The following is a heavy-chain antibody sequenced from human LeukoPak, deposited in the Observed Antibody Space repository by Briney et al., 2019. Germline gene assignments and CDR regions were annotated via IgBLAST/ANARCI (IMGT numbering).Heavy chain of an antibody. V-gene: IGHV3-23*01. Sequence: GGSLRLSCAASGFTFRSHDMSWVRQAPGKGLEWVSGISASGGSTFYADSVRGRFTISRDNSKNTLYLQMNGLRVEDTAVYYCVREGPRGLAFDIWGQGTMVTVSS. D-gene: IGHD3/OR15-3a*01. CDR2: ISASGGST. CDR3: VREGPRGLAFDI. CDR1: GFTFRSHD. J-gene: IGHJ3*02.